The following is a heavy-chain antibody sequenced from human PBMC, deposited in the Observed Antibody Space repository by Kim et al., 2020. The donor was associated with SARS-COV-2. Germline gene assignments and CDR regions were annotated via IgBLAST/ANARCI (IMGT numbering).Heavy chain of an antibody. CDR3: ARWGESIGSETIKAFDI. V-gene: IGHV4-59*01. D-gene: IGHD6-6*01. CDR1: GASISRYY. J-gene: IGHJ3*02. CDR2: THHSGSI. Sequence: SETLSLTCAVSGASISRYYWNWVRQPPGKGLEWIGYTHHSGSINYNPSLMSRVTTSVDTSNNRFSLMLNSVTAADTAVYYCARWGESIGSETIKAFDIWGQGIMVTVSS.